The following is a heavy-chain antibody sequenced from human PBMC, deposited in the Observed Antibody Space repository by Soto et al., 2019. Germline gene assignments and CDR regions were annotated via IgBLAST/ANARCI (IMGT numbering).Heavy chain of an antibody. Sequence: GGSLRLSCAASGFTFSSYAMSWVRQAPGKGLEWVSAISGSGGSTYYADSVKGRFTISRDNSKNTLYLQMNSLRAEDTAVYYCAKCSLPPSKWLLHRLPYYFDYWGQGTLVTVSS. CDR1: GFTFSSYA. D-gene: IGHD3-22*01. V-gene: IGHV3-23*01. CDR3: AKCSLPPSKWLLHRLPYYFDY. CDR2: ISGSGGST. J-gene: IGHJ4*02.